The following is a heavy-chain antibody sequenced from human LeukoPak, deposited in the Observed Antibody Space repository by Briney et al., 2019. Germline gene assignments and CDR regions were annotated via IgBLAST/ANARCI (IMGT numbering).Heavy chain of an antibody. CDR1: GGSISSGGYY. V-gene: IGHV4-31*03. CDR3: ARLWFGEPATSHDAFDI. Sequence: SETLSLTCTVSGGSISSGGYYWSWIRQHPGKGLEWIGYIYYSGSTYYNPSLKSRVTISVDTSKNQFSLKLSSVTAADTAVYYCARLWFGEPATSHDAFDIWGQGTMVTVSS. CDR2: IYYSGST. D-gene: IGHD3-10*01. J-gene: IGHJ3*02.